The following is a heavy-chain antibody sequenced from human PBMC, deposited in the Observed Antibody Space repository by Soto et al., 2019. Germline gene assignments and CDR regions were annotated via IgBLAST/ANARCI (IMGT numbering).Heavy chain of an antibody. CDR2: ISSTTNYI. Sequence: GGSLRLSCAASGFTFTRYSMNWVRQAPGKGLEWVSSISSTTNYIYYGDSMKGRFTISRDNAKNSLYLEMNSLRAEDTAVYYCARESEDLTSNFDYWGQGTLVTVPS. CDR3: ARESEDLTSNFDY. V-gene: IGHV3-21*06. J-gene: IGHJ4*02. CDR1: GFTFTRYS.